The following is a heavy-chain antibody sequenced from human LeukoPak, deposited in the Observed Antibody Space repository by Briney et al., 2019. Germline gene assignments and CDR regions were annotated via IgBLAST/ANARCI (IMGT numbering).Heavy chain of an antibody. D-gene: IGHD5-18*01. CDR3: ASDLPRGYSYGSYYFDY. CDR1: GYTFTSYA. V-gene: IGHV1-3*01. CDR2: INAGNGNT. J-gene: IGHJ4*02. Sequence: ASVKVSCKASGYTFTSYAMHWVRQAPGQRLEWMGWINAGNGNTKYSQKFQGRVTIPRDTSASTAYMELSSLRSEDTAVYYCASDLPRGYSYGSYYFDYWGQGTLVTVSS.